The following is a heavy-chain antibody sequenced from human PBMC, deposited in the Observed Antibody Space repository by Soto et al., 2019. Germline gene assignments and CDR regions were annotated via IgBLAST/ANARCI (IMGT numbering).Heavy chain of an antibody. J-gene: IGHJ4*02. D-gene: IGHD5-12*01. CDR3: AKESGDIVATIWYFYFDY. CDR1: GFTFSSYA. Sequence: GGSLRLSCAASGFTFSSYAMSWVRQAPGKGLEWVSAISGSGGSTYYADSVKGRFTISRDNSKNTLYLQMNSLRAEDTAVYYCAKESGDIVATIWYFYFDYWGQGTLVTVSS. CDR2: ISGSGGST. V-gene: IGHV3-23*01.